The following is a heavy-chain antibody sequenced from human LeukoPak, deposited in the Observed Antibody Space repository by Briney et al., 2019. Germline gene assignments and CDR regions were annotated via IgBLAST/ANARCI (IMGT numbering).Heavy chain of an antibody. CDR2: FDPEDGET. CDR1: GYTLTELS. J-gene: IGHJ4*02. V-gene: IGHV1-24*01. D-gene: IGHD4-23*01. CDR3: ATTRGGYFKLDY. Sequence: GASVKVSCKVSGYTLTELSMHWVRQAPGKGLEWMGGFDPEDGETIYAQKFQGRVTMTEDTSTDTAYMELSSLRSEDTAVYYYATTRGGYFKLDYWGQGTLVTVSS.